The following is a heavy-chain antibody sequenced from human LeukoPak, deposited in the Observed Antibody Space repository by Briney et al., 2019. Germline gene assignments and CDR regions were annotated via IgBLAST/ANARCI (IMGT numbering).Heavy chain of an antibody. Sequence: SETLSLTCTVSGYSISSDYYWSWIRQPPGKGLEWIGEINHSGSTNYNPSLKSRVTISVDTSKNQFSLKLSSVTAADTAVYYCAREPLQGEGTAMALDYWGQGTLVTVSS. J-gene: IGHJ4*02. V-gene: IGHV4-38-2*02. D-gene: IGHD5-18*01. CDR2: INHSGST. CDR1: GYSISSDYY. CDR3: AREPLQGEGTAMALDY.